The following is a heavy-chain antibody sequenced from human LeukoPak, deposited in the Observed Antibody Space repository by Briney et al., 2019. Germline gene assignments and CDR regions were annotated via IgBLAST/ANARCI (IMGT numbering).Heavy chain of an antibody. V-gene: IGHV3-74*01. CDR3: VRDFRSADY. CDR1: GFIFSLYC. Sequence: PGGTLRLSCAASGFIFSLYCMHWVRQAPGKGPMWVSRICPDGTGISYADSVKARFTTSRDNAKNTVCLQMNGLREEDTAVYYCVRDFRSADYWGQGTLVTVSS. J-gene: IGHJ4*02. CDR2: ICPDGTGI.